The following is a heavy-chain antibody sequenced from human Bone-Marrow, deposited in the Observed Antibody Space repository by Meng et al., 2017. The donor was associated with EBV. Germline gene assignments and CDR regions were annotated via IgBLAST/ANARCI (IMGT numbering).Heavy chain of an antibody. Sequence: QVRLQESAPGLLNPSETLSLTCTVSGGSISSYHWGWIRQPPGKGLEWIGHIYYSGSTNYNPSLKSRVTISVDTSKNQFSLKLSSVTAADTAVYYCARDMNGYSYGYYLDYWGQGTLVTVSS. V-gene: IGHV4-59*01. CDR3: ARDMNGYSYGYYLDY. D-gene: IGHD5-18*01. CDR1: GGSISSYH. CDR2: IYYSGST. J-gene: IGHJ4*02.